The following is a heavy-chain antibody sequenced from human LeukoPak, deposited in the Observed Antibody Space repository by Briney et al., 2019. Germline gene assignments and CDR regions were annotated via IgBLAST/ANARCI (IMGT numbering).Heavy chain of an antibody. CDR1: GFTFSSYE. V-gene: IGHV3-48*03. CDR3: ARDLSRYYNDY. J-gene: IGHJ4*02. CDR2: ISIGGRTQ. Sequence: GGSLRLSCAASGFTFSSYEMNWVRQAPGKGLEWVSYISIGGRTQYYVDSVKGRFTISRDNAKNSLYLQMNSLRAEDTAVYYCARDLSRYYNDYCGQGTLVTVSS.